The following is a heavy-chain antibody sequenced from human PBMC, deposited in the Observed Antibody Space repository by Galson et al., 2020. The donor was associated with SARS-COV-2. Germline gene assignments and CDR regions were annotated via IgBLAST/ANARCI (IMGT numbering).Heavy chain of an antibody. V-gene: IGHV3-73*01. CDR2: IRSRANNYAT. CDR3: TTINY. Sequence: QLGESLKISCAASGFTFSGAVIHWVRQASGKGLERVGRIRSRANNYATGYAASVKGRFIISRDDSKKTSYLQMNSLKTEDTAVYYCTTINYWGQGTLVTVSS. CDR1: GFTFSGAV. J-gene: IGHJ4*02.